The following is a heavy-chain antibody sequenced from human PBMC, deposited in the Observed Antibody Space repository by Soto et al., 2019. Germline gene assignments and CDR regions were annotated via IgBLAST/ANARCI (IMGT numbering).Heavy chain of an antibody. V-gene: IGHV2-5*02. Sequence: QITLKESGPRLVKPPQPLTLTCTFSGFSLSTTGVGVGWIRQPQEKALQWLAFLYWDDDKRYSPSLKSRLTITKDTSRNHVVLTMTNMDPVDTATYYCARSAQQYSSGWYPCDYWGQGALVTVSS. CDR2: LYWDDDK. J-gene: IGHJ4*02. CDR1: GFSLSTTGVG. CDR3: ARSAQQYSSGWYPCDY. D-gene: IGHD6-19*01.